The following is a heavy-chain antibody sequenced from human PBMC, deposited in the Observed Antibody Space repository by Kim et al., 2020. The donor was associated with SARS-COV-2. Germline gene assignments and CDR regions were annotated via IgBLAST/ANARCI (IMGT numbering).Heavy chain of an antibody. D-gene: IGHD3-10*01. J-gene: IGHJ4*02. CDR1: GFTFGSYS. CDR3: ARDARSMVQGAPPLGFDY. CDR2: ISSSSSYI. Sequence: GGSLRLSCAASGFTFGSYSMNWVRQAPGKGLEWVSSISSSSSYIYYADSVKGRFTISRDNAKNSLYLQMNSLRAEDTAVYYCARDARSMVQGAPPLGFDYWGQGTLVTVSS. V-gene: IGHV3-21*01.